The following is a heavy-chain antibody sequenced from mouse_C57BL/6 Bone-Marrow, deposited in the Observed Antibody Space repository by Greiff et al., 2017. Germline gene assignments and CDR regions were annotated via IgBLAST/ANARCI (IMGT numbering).Heavy chain of an antibody. Sequence: QVQLQQSGAELVRPGASVKLSCKASGYTFTSYGISWVKQRTGQGLEWIGEIYPRSGNTYYNEKFKGKATLTADKSSSTAYMELRSLTSEDSAVYFCARWDYYGSCYWFAYWGQGTRVTVSA. CDR1: GYTFTSYG. J-gene: IGHJ3*01. D-gene: IGHD1-1*01. CDR2: IYPRSGNT. CDR3: ARWDYYGSCYWFAY. V-gene: IGHV1-81*01.